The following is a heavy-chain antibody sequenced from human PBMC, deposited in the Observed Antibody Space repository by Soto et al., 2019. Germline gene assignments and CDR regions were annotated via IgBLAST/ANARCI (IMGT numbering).Heavy chain of an antibody. CDR2: INPSGGST. J-gene: IGHJ1*01. V-gene: IGHV1-46*01. D-gene: IGHD1-26*01. Sequence: QVQLVQSGAEVKKPGASGKVSCKASGYTFTSYYMHWVRQAPGQGLEWMGIINPSGGSTSYAQKFQGRVTMTRDTSTRTVYMELSSLRSEDTAVYYCARGPGRSWSYSPTGYFQHWGQGTLVTVSS. CDR3: ARGPGRSWSYSPTGYFQH. CDR1: GYTFTSYY.